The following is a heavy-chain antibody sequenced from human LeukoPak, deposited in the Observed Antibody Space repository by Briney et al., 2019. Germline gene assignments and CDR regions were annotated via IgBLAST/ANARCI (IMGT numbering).Heavy chain of an antibody. CDR2: INWNGGST. D-gene: IGHD2-15*01. Sequence: PGGPLRLSCAASGFTFSSYSMNWVRQAPGKGLEWVSGINWNGGSTGYADSVKGRFTISRDNAKNSLYLQMNSLRAEDTALYYCARETMAAATSPFDYWGQGTLVTVSS. CDR1: GFTFSSYS. J-gene: IGHJ4*02. CDR3: ARETMAAATSPFDY. V-gene: IGHV3-20*04.